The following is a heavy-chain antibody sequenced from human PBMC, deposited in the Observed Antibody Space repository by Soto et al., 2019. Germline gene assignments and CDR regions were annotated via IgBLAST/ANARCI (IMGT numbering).Heavy chain of an antibody. J-gene: IGHJ4*02. Sequence: SETLSLTCTVSGGSVSSYYWSWIRQPPGKGLEWIGFIYYNGDTNYNPSLKSRVTISLDTSKNQFALNLRSVTAADTAVYFCARDRYSISPEFDYWGQGTPVTVYS. D-gene: IGHD6-6*01. V-gene: IGHV4-59*02. CDR1: GGSVSSYY. CDR3: ARDRYSISPEFDY. CDR2: IYYNGDT.